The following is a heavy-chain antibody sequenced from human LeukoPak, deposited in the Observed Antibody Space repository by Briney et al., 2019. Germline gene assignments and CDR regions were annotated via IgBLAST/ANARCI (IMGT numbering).Heavy chain of an antibody. CDR2: IGGSGGT. V-gene: IGHV3-23*01. CDR3: AKGSAAGDPRYYYYGLDV. Sequence: GGSLRLSCAASRFTFNNYAMSWVRQAPGKGLEWVSAIGGSGGTYYADSVKGRFNVSRDNSENTLSLQMNNLRAEDTAVYYCAKGSAAGDPRYYYYGLDVWGQGTTVTVSS. CDR1: RFTFNNYA. J-gene: IGHJ6*02. D-gene: IGHD6-13*01.